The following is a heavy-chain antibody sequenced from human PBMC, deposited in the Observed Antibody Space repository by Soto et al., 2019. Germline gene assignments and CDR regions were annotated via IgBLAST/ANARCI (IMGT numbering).Heavy chain of an antibody. Sequence: EVQLVESGGGLVKPGGSLRLSCAASGFTFSSYSMNWVRQAPGKRLEWVSSISSSSSYIYYADSVKGRFTISRDNAKNSLYLQMNSLRAEDTAVYYCARDRHSGVGADVWGQGTTVTVSS. CDR1: GFTFSSYS. D-gene: IGHD2-15*01. CDR3: ARDRHSGVGADV. CDR2: ISSSSSYI. J-gene: IGHJ6*02. V-gene: IGHV3-21*01.